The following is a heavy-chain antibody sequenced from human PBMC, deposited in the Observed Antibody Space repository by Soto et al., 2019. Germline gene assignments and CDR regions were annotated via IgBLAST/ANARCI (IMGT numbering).Heavy chain of an antibody. CDR2: IKQDGSEK. D-gene: IGHD6-25*01. V-gene: IGHV3-7*04. CDR1: GFTFSSYW. Sequence: EVQLVESGGGLVQPGGSLRLSCAASGFTFSSYWMSWVRQAPGKGLEWVANIKQDGSEKYYVDSVKGRFTISRDNAKNNLYLQMKSLRADDTAVYYCAGGGYLLYYYYYMDVWGKGTTVTVSS. CDR3: AGGGYLLYYYYYMDV. J-gene: IGHJ6*03.